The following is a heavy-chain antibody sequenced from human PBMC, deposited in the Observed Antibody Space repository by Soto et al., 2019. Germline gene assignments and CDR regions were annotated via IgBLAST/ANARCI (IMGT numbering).Heavy chain of an antibody. CDR1: GFIFSSYG. D-gene: IGHD4-4*01. J-gene: IGHJ6*02. Sequence: QVQLVESGGGVVQPGRSLRLSCAASGFIFSSYGMHWVRQAPGKGLEWVAVISYDGSKKYYADSVKGRFTISRENSKNTLYLQMNSLRPEDTAVYYCAKALYSNYEPSYSHYGMDVWGQGTTVTVSS. CDR3: AKALYSNYEPSYSHYGMDV. CDR2: ISYDGSKK. V-gene: IGHV3-30*18.